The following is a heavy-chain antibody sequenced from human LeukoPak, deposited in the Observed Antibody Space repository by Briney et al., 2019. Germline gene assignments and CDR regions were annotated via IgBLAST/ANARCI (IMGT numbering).Heavy chain of an antibody. J-gene: IGHJ4*02. V-gene: IGHV3-23*01. Sequence: GGSLRLSCAGSGFTFSSYAMSWVRQAPGKGLEWVSAISGSGGSTYYADSVKGRFTISRDNSKNTLYLQMNSLRAEDTAVYYCAKDMGVLWFGEPFDYWGQGTLVTVSS. CDR3: AKDMGVLWFGEPFDY. CDR2: ISGSGGST. CDR1: GFTFSSYA. D-gene: IGHD3-10*01.